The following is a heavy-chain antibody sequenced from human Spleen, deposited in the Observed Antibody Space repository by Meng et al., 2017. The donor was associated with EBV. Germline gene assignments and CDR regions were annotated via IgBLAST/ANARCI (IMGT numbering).Heavy chain of an antibody. CDR2: INSDGHST. V-gene: IGHV3-74*01. J-gene: IGHJ4*02. CDR3: ARGLDY. D-gene: IGHD4-11*01. CDR1: GSTLRRVW. Sequence: VHLGRARGGFFRPGASRGLSCAASGSTLRRVWILWIRQAPGNGLVWVARINSDGHSTSYADSVKGRFTLSRDNATHTLYLQMNSLRAEDTAVYYCARGLDYWGQGSLVTVSS.